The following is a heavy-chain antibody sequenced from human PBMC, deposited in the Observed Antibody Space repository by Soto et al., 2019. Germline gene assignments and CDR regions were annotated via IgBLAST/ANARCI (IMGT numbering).Heavy chain of an antibody. D-gene: IGHD2-15*01. J-gene: IGHJ4*02. CDR1: GGTFSSYA. V-gene: IGHV1-69*13. CDR3: ARSGVRYCSGGSCYGPFDY. Sequence: SVKVSCKASGGTFSSYAISWVRQAPGQGLEWMGGIIPIFGTANYAQKFQGRVTITADESTSTDYMELSSMRSEDTAVYYFARSGVRYCSGGSCYGPFDYRGQGTLVTVSS. CDR2: IIPIFGTA.